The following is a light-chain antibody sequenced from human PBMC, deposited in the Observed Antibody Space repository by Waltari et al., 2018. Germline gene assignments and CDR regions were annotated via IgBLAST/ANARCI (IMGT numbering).Light chain of an antibody. CDR3: NSYSSSSSLVL. Sequence: QSALTQPASVSGSPGQSITISCTGTSSAVGTYNYVPWYQQHPGKAPKLMIYEVSNRPSGVSDRFSGSKSGNTASLTISGLQAEDEADYYCNSYSSSSSLVLFGGGTKLTVV. CDR1: SSAVGTYNY. CDR2: EVS. V-gene: IGLV2-14*01. J-gene: IGLJ2*01.